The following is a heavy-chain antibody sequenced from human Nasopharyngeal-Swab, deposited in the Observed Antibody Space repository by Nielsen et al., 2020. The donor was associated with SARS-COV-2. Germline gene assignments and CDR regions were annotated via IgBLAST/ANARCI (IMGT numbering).Heavy chain of an antibody. D-gene: IGHD3-10*01. Sequence: GESLKIPCAASGFTFSSYDMHWVRQATGKGLEWVSAIGTAGDTYYPGSVKGRFIISRENAKNSLYLQMNSLRAGDTAVYYCAREGYGSPLDVWGQGTTVTVSS. CDR2: IGTAGDT. CDR1: GFTFSSYD. CDR3: AREGYGSPLDV. J-gene: IGHJ6*02. V-gene: IGHV3-13*01.